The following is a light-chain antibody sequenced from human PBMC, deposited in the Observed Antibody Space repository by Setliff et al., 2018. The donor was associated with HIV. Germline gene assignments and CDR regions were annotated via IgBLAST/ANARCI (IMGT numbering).Light chain of an antibody. V-gene: IGLV2-14*03. CDR2: DVS. Sequence: QSALAQPASVSGSPGQSITISCTRTSSDIGGYNSVSWYQQHPGKAPKLMIYDVSNRPSGVSNRFSGSKSGNTASLTISGLQAEDEAEYHCSSYTSSITHVVFGGGTKVTVL. CDR1: SSDIGGYNS. J-gene: IGLJ2*01. CDR3: SSYTSSITHVV.